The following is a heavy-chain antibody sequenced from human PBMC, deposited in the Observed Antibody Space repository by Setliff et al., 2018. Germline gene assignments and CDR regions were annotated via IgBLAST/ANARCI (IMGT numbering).Heavy chain of an antibody. J-gene: IGHJ3*02. CDR3: ARSILAFDI. CDR1: GYSISSGYY. V-gene: IGHV4-38-2*01. CDR2: IYHSGST. D-gene: IGHD3-3*02. Sequence: SETLSLTCSVSGYSISSGYYWGWIRQPPGKGLEWIGSIYHSGSTYYNPSLKSRVTISVDTSKNQFSLKLSSVTAADTAVYYCARSILAFDIWGQGTMVTVSS.